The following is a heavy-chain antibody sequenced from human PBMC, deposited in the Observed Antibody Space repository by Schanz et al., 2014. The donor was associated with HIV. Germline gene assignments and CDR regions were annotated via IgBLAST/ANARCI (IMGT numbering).Heavy chain of an antibody. CDR2: INPNSGGT. J-gene: IGHJ4*02. Sequence: QVQLVQSGAEVKKPGASVRVACKASGYNFNSYDINWVRQAPGQGPEWMGWINPNSGGTKYAQRFQGRVTMTRDTSTTTAYMNLRSLRSDDTAVYYCARDFSGWTEFDYWGQGTLVTVSS. D-gene: IGHD6-19*01. V-gene: IGHV1-2*02. CDR1: GYNFNSYD. CDR3: ARDFSGWTEFDY.